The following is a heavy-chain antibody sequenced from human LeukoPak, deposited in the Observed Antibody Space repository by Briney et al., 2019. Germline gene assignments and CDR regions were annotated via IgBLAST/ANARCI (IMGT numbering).Heavy chain of an antibody. D-gene: IGHD3-10*01. V-gene: IGHV1-69*06. CDR3: ARDYYGSGSYCP. CDR2: IIPIFGTA. J-gene: IGHJ5*02. Sequence: SVKVSCKASGGTFSSYAISWVRQAPGQGLEWMGGIIPIFGTANYAQKFQGRVTITADKSTSTAYMELSSLRSEDTAVHYCARDYYGSGSYCPWGQGTLVTVSS. CDR1: GGTFSSYA.